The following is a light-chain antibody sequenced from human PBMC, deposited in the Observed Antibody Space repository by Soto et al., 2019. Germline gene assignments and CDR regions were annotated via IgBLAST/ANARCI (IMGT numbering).Light chain of an antibody. CDR1: QNTGSY. J-gene: IGKJ2*01. Sequence: DIQMTQSPSSLSASVGDRVTITCRASQNTGSYLSWYQQKPGKAPKLLIFDASSLQSGVPSRFSGSGSGTDFTLTISSLQPEDFATYYCQQSYSTPFTFGQGTNLEIK. V-gene: IGKV1-39*01. CDR3: QQSYSTPFT. CDR2: DAS.